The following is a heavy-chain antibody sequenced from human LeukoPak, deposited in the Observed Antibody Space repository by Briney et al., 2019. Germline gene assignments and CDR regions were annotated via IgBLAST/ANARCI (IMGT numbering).Heavy chain of an antibody. Sequence: SETLSLTCTVSGGSISSYYWSWIRQPPGKGLEWIGYIYYSGSTNYNPSLKSRVTRSVDTSKNQFSLKLSSVTAADTAVYYCARAYSSSWYFNWFDPWGQGTLVTVSS. J-gene: IGHJ5*02. CDR2: IYYSGST. V-gene: IGHV4-59*08. CDR1: GGSISSYY. D-gene: IGHD6-13*01. CDR3: ARAYSSSWYFNWFDP.